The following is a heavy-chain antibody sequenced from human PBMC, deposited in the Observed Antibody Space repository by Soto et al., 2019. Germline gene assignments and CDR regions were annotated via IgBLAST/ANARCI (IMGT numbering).Heavy chain of an antibody. CDR2: ISGSGGST. V-gene: IGHV3-23*01. D-gene: IGHD6-13*01. CDR1: GFTFSSYA. CDR3: AKDGRWTREQLGYFDY. J-gene: IGHJ4*02. Sequence: PGGSLRLSCAASGFTFSSYAMSWVRQAPGKGLEWVSAISGSGGSTYYADSVKGRFTISRDNSKNTLYLQMNSLRAEDTAVYYCAKDGRWTREQLGYFDYWGQGTLVTVSS.